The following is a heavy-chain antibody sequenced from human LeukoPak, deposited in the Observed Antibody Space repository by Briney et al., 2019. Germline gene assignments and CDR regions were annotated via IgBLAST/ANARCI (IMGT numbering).Heavy chain of an antibody. J-gene: IGHJ3*02. CDR2: MNPNSGNT. D-gene: IGHD3-22*01. Sequence: ASVKVSCKASGYTFTSYDINWVRQAPGQGLEWMGWMNPNSGNTGYAQKFQGRVTMTRNTSISTAYMELSSLRSEDTAVYYCARSGDYDSSGYAGSFDIWGQGTMVTVSS. CDR1: GYTFTSYD. V-gene: IGHV1-8*01. CDR3: ARSGDYDSSGYAGSFDI.